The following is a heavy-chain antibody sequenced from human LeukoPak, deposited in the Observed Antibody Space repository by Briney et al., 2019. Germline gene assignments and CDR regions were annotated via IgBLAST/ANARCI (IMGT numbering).Heavy chain of an antibody. D-gene: IGHD2-15*01. CDR3: ASLCSGGSCYSADY. V-gene: IGHV1-69*05. CDR2: IIPIFGTA. J-gene: IGHJ4*02. Sequence: SVKVSCKASGGTFSSYAISWVRQAPGQGLEWMGGIIPIFGTANYAQKFQGRVTMTRDTSISTAYMELSRLRSDDTAVYYCASLCSGGSCYSADYWGQGTLVTVSS. CDR1: GGTFSSYA.